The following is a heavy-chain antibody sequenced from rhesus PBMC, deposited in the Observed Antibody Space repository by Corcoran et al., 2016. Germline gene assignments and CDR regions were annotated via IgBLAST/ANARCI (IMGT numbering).Heavy chain of an antibody. D-gene: IGHD6-31*01. J-gene: IGHJ4*01. V-gene: IGHV1-111*02. CDR1: GYTFTDNY. CDR2: GEPEDGEA. Sequence: EVQLVQSGAEVKKPGASVKISCQASGYTFTDNYLNWGRQAPGKGLEWMGRGEPEDGEAHYAQKFQDRVTITADMSTDTSYMELSSLRAEDTAVYYCARGDSSGFDYWGQGVLVTVSS. CDR3: ARGDSSGFDY.